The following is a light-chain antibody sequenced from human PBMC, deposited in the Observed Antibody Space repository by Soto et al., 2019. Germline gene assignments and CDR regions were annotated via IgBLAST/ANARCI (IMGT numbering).Light chain of an antibody. V-gene: IGKV1-5*03. J-gene: IGKJ1*01. CDR2: KAS. CDR1: QTISSW. CDR3: QHYTSYSEA. Sequence: DIQMTQSPSTLSGSVGDRVTSTCRASQTISSWLAWYQQKPGKAPKLLIYKASTLKSGVPSRFSGSVSGTEFTLTISSLQPDNFATYYCQHYTSYSEAFGQGTKVEL.